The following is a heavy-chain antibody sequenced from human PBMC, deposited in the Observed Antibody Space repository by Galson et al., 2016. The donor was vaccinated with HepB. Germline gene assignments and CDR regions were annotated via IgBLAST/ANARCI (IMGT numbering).Heavy chain of an antibody. CDR1: GYTITGYY. J-gene: IGHJ3*02. CDR3: ARKQSTWLSSDKDAFDI. CDR2: INPNTGDT. Sequence: SVKVSCKASGYTITGYYMHWVRQAPGQGLEWMGWINPNTGDTNYAQDFQGRVTMTRDTSISTAYMELSRLRSDDTAVYYCARKQSTWLSSDKDAFDIWGQGTRVTVSS. D-gene: IGHD5-24*01. V-gene: IGHV1-2*02.